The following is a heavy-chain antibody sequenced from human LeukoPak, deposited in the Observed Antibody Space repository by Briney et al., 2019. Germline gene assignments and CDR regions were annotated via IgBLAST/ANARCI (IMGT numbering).Heavy chain of an antibody. V-gene: IGHV3-66*01. Sequence: PGGSLRLSCGASGFTVSSNYMTWVRQAPGKGLERVSVIYSGGSTYYADSVKARFTISRDNSKNTLYLQMNSLRAEDTAVYYCARWRGYTTPYYFDYWGQGTLVTVSS. CDR3: ARWRGYTTPYYFDY. J-gene: IGHJ4*02. D-gene: IGHD5-18*01. CDR2: IYSGGST. CDR1: GFTVSSNY.